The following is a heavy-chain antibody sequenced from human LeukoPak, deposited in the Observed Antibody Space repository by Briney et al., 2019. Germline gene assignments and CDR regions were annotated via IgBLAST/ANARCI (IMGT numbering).Heavy chain of an antibody. D-gene: IGHD2-8*02. J-gene: IGHJ4*02. Sequence: SGGSLRLSCAASGFTVSSIYMNWVRQAPGKGLEWVSVIYNDGGTYYADSVKGRFTISRDNSKNTLYLQMNSLRAEDTAVYYCGTSRSRTSGFDYWGQGTLVTVSS. CDR2: IYNDGGT. V-gene: IGHV3-53*01. CDR3: GTSRSRTSGFDY. CDR1: GFTVSSIY.